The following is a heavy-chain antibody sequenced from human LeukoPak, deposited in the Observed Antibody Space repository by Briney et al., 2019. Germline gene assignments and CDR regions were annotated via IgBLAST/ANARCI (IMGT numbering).Heavy chain of an antibody. Sequence: SETLSLTCTVSGGSISSGSYYWSWIRQPAGKGLEWIGRIYTSGSTNYNPSLKSRVTISVDTSKNQFSLKLSSVTAADTAVYYCARDVSVVVVAATHGYSWFDPWGQGTLVTVSS. J-gene: IGHJ5*02. CDR1: GGSISSGSYY. CDR2: IYTSGST. CDR3: ARDVSVVVVAATHGYSWFDP. D-gene: IGHD2-15*01. V-gene: IGHV4-61*02.